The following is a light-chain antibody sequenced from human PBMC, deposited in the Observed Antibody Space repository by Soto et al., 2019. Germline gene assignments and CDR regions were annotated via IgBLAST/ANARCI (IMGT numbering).Light chain of an antibody. CDR3: QIWGTGSAIVV. J-gene: IGLJ7*01. Sequence: QSVLTQSPSASASLGASVKLTCTLSSGHSNYAIAWHQQQPEKGPRYLMKVNSGGSHIKGDGIPDRFSGSSSGAERYLFISSLQAEDEADYYCQIWGTGSAIVVFGGGTQLTVL. V-gene: IGLV4-69*01. CDR1: SGHSNYA. CDR2: VNSGGSH.